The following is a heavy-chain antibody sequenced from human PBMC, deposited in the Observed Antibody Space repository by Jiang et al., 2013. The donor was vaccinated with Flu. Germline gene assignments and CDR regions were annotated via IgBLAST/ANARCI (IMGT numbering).Heavy chain of an antibody. V-gene: IGHV1-46*01. CDR1: GYTFTRHH. CDR3: AREQNGGYFDY. D-gene: IGHD5-12*01. J-gene: IGHJ4*02. CDR2: ISPSNGAI. Sequence: GAEVKKPGASVKLSCKAFGYTFTRHHMHWVRQAPGQGLEWMGIISPSNGAIVYAPKFQGRLTMTRDTSTNTVYMELSSLKSEETAVYYCAREQNGGYFDYWGQGTLVTVSA.